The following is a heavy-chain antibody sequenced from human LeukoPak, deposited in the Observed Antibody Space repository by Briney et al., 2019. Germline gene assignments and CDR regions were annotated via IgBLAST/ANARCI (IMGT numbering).Heavy chain of an antibody. Sequence: SVKVSCKASGGTFSSYAISWVRQAPGQGLEWMGGIIPIFGTANYAQKFQGRVTITADESTSTAYMELSSLRPEDTAVYYCARALAYDFWSGYYYFDYWGQGTLVTVSS. CDR2: IIPIFGTA. D-gene: IGHD3-3*01. J-gene: IGHJ4*02. V-gene: IGHV1-69*13. CDR1: GGTFSSYA. CDR3: ARALAYDFWSGYYYFDY.